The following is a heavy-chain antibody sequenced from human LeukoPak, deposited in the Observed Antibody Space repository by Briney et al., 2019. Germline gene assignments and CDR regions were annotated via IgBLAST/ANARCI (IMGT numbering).Heavy chain of an antibody. Sequence: PETLSLTCAVYGGSFSGYYWSWIRQPPGKGLEWIGEINHSGSTNYNPSLKSRVTISVDTSKNQFSLKLSSVTAADTAVYYCARGKQWLVPGRYFDLWGRGTLVTVSS. CDR2: INHSGST. CDR1: GGSFSGYY. CDR3: ARGKQWLVPGRYFDL. J-gene: IGHJ2*01. V-gene: IGHV4-34*01. D-gene: IGHD6-19*01.